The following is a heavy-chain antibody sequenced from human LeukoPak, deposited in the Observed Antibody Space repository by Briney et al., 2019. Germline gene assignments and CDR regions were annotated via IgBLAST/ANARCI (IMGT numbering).Heavy chain of an antibody. V-gene: IGHV1-2*02. CDR1: GYTLTAYY. CDR2: INPNSGGT. CDR3: ARGDGYCSSATCYEGFDY. Sequence: ASVKVSCKASGYTLTAYYLHWVRQAPGQGLEWMGWINPNSGGTNYAQKFRGRVTMTRDTSISTAYMELSRLRSDDTAVYYCARGDGYCSSATCYEGFDYWGQGTLVTVSS. J-gene: IGHJ4*02. D-gene: IGHD2-2*01.